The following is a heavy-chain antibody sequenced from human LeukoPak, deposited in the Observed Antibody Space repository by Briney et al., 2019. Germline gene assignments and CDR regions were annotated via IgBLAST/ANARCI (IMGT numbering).Heavy chain of an antibody. CDR3: AKMTIHGDSVL. Sequence: ASETLSLTCSVSDDSITMYYWTWIRQPPGKGLEWIGYVDHTGSTNFNPSLNGRVSISRDTTNNLFSLRLRSVTAADTAVYYCAKMTIHGDSVLWGQGSLVTVSS. CDR2: VDHTGST. V-gene: IGHV4-59*01. D-gene: IGHD2-21*02. CDR1: DDSITMYY. J-gene: IGHJ4*02.